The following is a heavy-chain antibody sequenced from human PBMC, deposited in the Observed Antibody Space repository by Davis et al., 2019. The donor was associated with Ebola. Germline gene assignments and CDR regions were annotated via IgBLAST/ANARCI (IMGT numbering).Heavy chain of an antibody. CDR1: GFTVSDHY. CDR2: ARDRGSSYAT. D-gene: IGHD2/OR15-2a*01. V-gene: IGHV3-72*01. CDR3: AREGTLGVAVDY. J-gene: IGHJ4*02. Sequence: PGGSLRLSCAASGFTVSDHYMDWVRQAPGQRLEWVARARDRGSSYATEYAASVRGRFSISRDDSKNSVFLQMNNLKTEDTAMYYCAREGTLGVAVDYWAQGTLVTVSS.